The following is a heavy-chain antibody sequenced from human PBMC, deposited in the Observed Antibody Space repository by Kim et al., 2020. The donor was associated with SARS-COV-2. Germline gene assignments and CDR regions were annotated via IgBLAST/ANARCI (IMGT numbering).Heavy chain of an antibody. CDR1: GFTFSSYW. D-gene: IGHD2-21*02. CDR2: IKQDGSEK. J-gene: IGHJ4*02. Sequence: GGSLRLSCAASGFTFSSYWMSWVRQAPGKGLEWVANIKQDGSEKYYVDSVKGRFTISRDNAKNSLYLQMNSLRAEDTALYYCAGSYCGGDCYDGAFDYWGQGTLVTVSS. V-gene: IGHV3-7*01. CDR3: AGSYCGGDCYDGAFDY.